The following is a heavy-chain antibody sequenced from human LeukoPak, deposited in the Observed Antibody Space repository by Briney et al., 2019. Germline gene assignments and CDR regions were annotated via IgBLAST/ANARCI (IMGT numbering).Heavy chain of an antibody. D-gene: IGHD6-19*01. CDR2: IYSGGST. CDR3: ARDSRGSSGWYSFDY. CDR1: GFTLSSYA. V-gene: IGHV3-53*01. J-gene: IGHJ4*02. Sequence: GGSLRLPCAASGFTLSSYAMSWVRQAPGKGLEWVSVIYSGGSTYYADSVKGRFTISRDNSKNTLYLQMNSLRAEDTAVYYCARDSRGSSGWYSFDYWGQGTLVTVSS.